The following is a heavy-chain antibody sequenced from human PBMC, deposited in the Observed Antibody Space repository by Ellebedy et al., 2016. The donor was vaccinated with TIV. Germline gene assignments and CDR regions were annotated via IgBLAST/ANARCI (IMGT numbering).Heavy chain of an antibody. Sequence: GGSLRLXCAGFGFTFSDSVMHWVRQDPGKGLDWVAGISVDGRAVHYPDSVKGRFTISRDNAQNTVYLQMNSLRLEDTAVYYCVRGWYSSGHCDVFAMWGQGTIVTVSS. CDR2: ISVDGRAV. CDR1: GFTFSDSV. D-gene: IGHD6-19*01. CDR3: VRGWYSSGHCDVFAM. V-gene: IGHV3-30*03. J-gene: IGHJ3*02.